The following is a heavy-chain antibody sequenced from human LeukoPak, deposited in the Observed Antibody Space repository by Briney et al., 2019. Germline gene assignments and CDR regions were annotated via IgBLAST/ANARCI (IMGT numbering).Heavy chain of an antibody. V-gene: IGHV4-59*11. Sequence: SETLSLTCTVSRGPISSHYWSWIRQPPGKGLEWIGYVSFSGTTKYSPSLNSRVTISRDTSKNQFSLRVNSVTAADTAVYYCAREAGVNAGRVGMDVWGQGTTVTVSS. D-gene: IGHD2-21*01. CDR2: VSFSGTT. CDR3: AREAGVNAGRVGMDV. CDR1: RGPISSHY. J-gene: IGHJ6*02.